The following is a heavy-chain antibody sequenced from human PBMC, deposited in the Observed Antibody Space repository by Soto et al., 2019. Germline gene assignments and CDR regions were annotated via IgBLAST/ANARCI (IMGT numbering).Heavy chain of an antibody. CDR3: ARVMEAAVVWGESAFDF. CDR1: GYTFTSYA. V-gene: IGHV1-3*01. D-gene: IGHD3-16*01. J-gene: IGHJ3*01. CDR2: INAGNGNT. Sequence: GASVKVSCKASGYTFTSYAMHWVRQAPGQRLEWMGWINAGNGNTKYSQKFQGRVTITRDTSASTAYMELSSLRSEDTAVYYCARVMEAAVVWGESAFDFWGRGTMVPVSS.